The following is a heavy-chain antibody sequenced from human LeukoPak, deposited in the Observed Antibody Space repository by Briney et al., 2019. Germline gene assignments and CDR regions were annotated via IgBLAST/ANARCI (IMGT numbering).Heavy chain of an antibody. D-gene: IGHD3-3*01. CDR1: GYSFTSYW. Sequence: ESLKISCKGSGYSFTSYWIGWVRQMPGKGLEWMGIIYPGDSDTRYSPSFQGQVTISADKSISTAYLQWSSLKASDTAMYYCARHFGATYYDFWSGTPPPLYFDYWGQGTLVTVSS. CDR3: ARHFGATYYDFWSGTPPPLYFDY. V-gene: IGHV5-51*01. CDR2: IYPGDSDT. J-gene: IGHJ4*02.